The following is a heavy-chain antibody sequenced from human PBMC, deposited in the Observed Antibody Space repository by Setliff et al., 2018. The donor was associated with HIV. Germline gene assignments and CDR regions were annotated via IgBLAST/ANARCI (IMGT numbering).Heavy chain of an antibody. CDR1: GYTFSGHY. V-gene: IGHV1-46*01. CDR2: INPGGGST. Sequence: ASVKVSCKPSGYTFSGHYIHWVRQAPGQGLEWMGIINPGGGSTSYAQKFQGRVTLTRDTSTSTVYMEMSSLRSEDTAVYYCARLIGDDFWSGYNNWFDPWGQGTLVTVSS. D-gene: IGHD3-3*01. J-gene: IGHJ5*02. CDR3: ARLIGDDFWSGYNNWFDP.